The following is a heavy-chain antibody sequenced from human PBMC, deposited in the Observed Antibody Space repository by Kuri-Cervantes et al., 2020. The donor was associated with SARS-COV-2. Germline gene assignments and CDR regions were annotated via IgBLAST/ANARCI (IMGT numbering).Heavy chain of an antibody. J-gene: IGHJ3*02. CDR2: INGDGATT. Sequence: GESLKISCAASGFTFSSYEMNWVRQAPGKGLEWVALINGDGATTYYADSVKGRFTISRDNSKDTLYLQMNSLRAGDTAVYYCTKGGSLDIWGQGTRVTVSS. V-gene: IGHV3-23*01. CDR3: TKGGSLDI. CDR1: GFTFSSYE.